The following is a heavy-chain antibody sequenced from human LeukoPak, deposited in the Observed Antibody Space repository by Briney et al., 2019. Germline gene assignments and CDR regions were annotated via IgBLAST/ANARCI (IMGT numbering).Heavy chain of an antibody. J-gene: IGHJ4*02. CDR1: GFTFSSYA. Sequence: PGGSLRLSCAASGFTFSSYAMSWVRQAPGKGLEWVSAISGSGGSTYYADSVKGRFTISRDNSKNTLYLQMNSLRAEDTAVYYCATLNYYDSSGYYTGRGHFDYWGQGTLVTVSS. D-gene: IGHD3-22*01. CDR2: ISGSGGST. CDR3: ATLNYYDSSGYYTGRGHFDY. V-gene: IGHV3-23*01.